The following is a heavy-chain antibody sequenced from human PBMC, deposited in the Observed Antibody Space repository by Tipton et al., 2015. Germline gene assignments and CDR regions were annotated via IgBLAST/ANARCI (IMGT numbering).Heavy chain of an antibody. J-gene: IGHJ4*02. D-gene: IGHD6-19*01. Sequence: QLVQSGTEMKKPGASVKVSCTASGYTFTTNAINWVRQAPGQGLEWMGWVSAYSGDTNYAQKFQGRVTMTTDTSTSTAYMELRSLRFDDTAVYYCARGDTSGPDFWGQGTLVTVSS. V-gene: IGHV1-18*01. CDR1: GYTFTTNA. CDR3: ARGDTSGPDF. CDR2: VSAYSGDT.